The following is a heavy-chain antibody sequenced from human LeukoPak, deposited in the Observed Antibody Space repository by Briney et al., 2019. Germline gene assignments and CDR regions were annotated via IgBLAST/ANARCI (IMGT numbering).Heavy chain of an antibody. J-gene: IGHJ4*02. V-gene: IGHV3-21*01. D-gene: IGHD3-3*01. CDR1: GFTFSSYS. CDR3: ARDQPLFWSGYSFDY. CDR2: ISSSSSYI. Sequence: GRSLRLSCAASGFTFSSYSMNWVRQAPGKGLEWVSSISSSSSYIYYADSVKGRFTISRDNAKNSLYLQMNSLRAEDTAVYYCARDQPLFWSGYSFDYWGQGTLVTVSS.